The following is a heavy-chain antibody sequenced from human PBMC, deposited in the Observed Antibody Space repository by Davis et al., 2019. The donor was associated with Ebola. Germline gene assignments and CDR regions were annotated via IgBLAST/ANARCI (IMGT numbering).Heavy chain of an antibody. V-gene: IGHV3-23*01. Sequence: LSLTCAASGFTFSSYAMSWVRQAPGKGLEWVSAISGSGGSTYYADSVKGRFTISRDNSKNTLYLQMYSLRAEDTAVYYCAKEVDSVLLEGDGWYFDLWGRGTLVTVSS. D-gene: IGHD3-10*01. J-gene: IGHJ2*01. CDR2: ISGSGGST. CDR1: GFTFSSYA. CDR3: AKEVDSVLLEGDGWYFDL.